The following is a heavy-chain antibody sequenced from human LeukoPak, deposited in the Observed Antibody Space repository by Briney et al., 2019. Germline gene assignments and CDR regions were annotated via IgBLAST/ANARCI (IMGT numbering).Heavy chain of an antibody. D-gene: IGHD5-12*01. V-gene: IGHV4-34*01. CDR1: GGSFSGYY. Sequence: SETLSLTCAVYGGSFSGYYWSWIRQPPGKGLEWIGEINHSGSTNYNPSLKSRVTISVDTSKNQFSLKLSSVTAADTAVYYCARPRTYGGYAVFDYWGQGTLVTVSS. CDR2: INHSGST. CDR3: ARPRTYGGYAVFDY. J-gene: IGHJ4*02.